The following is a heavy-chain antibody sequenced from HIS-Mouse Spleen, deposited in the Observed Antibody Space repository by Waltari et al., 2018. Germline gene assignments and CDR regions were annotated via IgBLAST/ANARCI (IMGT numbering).Heavy chain of an antibody. D-gene: IGHD3-3*01. CDR2: ISAYNGNT. V-gene: IGHV1-18*01. CDR1: GYTFTSSG. CDR3: ARSESRFLEWLDWFDP. J-gene: IGHJ5*02. Sequence: QVQLVQSGAEVKKPGASVKVSCKASGYTFTSSGISWVGQAPGQGLEWMGWISAYNGNTNYAQKLQGRVTMTTDTSTSTAYMELRSLRSDDTAVYYCARSESRFLEWLDWFDPWGQGTLVTVSS.